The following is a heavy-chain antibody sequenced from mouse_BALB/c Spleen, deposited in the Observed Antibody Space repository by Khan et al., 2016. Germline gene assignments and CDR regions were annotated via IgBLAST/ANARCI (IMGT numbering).Heavy chain of an antibody. V-gene: IGHV1-9*01. CDR1: GYTFSNYW. CDR3: ARAWYSMDY. Sequence: QVRLQQSGAELMKPGASVKISCKATGYTFSNYWIEWVKQRPGHGLEWIGDFLPGNRKSNFNEKVKGKATFTADTSSSTAFMQLSSLTSEDSAVYYCARAWYSMDYWGQGTSVTVSS. CDR2: FLPGNRKS. J-gene: IGHJ4*01.